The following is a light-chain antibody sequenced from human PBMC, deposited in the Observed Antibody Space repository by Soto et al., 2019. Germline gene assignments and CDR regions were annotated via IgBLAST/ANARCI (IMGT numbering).Light chain of an antibody. CDR3: QHANSFPLT. CDR1: QGISNW. J-gene: IGKJ4*01. V-gene: IGKV1-12*01. CDR2: SAS. Sequence: DFQMTQSPSSVSASVVDIVTITSRASQGISNWLGWYQQKPVQAPKLVIYSASILQSGAPSRFSGSRSGTNFSLTISSLPPEDFASYFCQHANSFPLTFGAVTKV.